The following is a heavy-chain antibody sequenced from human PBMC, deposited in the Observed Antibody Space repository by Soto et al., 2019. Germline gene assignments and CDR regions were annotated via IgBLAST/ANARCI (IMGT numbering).Heavy chain of an antibody. CDR2: ISWNDDK. V-gene: IGHV2-5*01. J-gene: IGHJ4*02. CDR3: AMGPFGY. Sequence: SGPTLVNPTQPLTLTCTFSGFSFSTTEVVVGWIRQPPGKGLEWLALISWNDDKRYSPSLKSRLTITKDTSKNQVALTMTDMGPVDTATYYCAMGPFGYWGPGILVTVSS. CDR1: GFSFSTTEVV.